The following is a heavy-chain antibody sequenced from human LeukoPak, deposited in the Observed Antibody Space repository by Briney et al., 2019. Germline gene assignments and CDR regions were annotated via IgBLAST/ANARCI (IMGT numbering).Heavy chain of an antibody. V-gene: IGHV1-18*04. CDR2: ISAYNGNT. CDR3: ARDQGYYGSGTVDY. CDR1: GYTFTSYG. D-gene: IGHD3-10*01. J-gene: IGHJ4*02. Sequence: ASVTVSFKASGYTFTSYGISWVRQAPGQGLEWMGGISAYNGNTNYAQKLQGRVTMTTDTYTSTAYMELRSLRSDDTAVYYCARDQGYYGSGTVDYWGQGTLVTVSS.